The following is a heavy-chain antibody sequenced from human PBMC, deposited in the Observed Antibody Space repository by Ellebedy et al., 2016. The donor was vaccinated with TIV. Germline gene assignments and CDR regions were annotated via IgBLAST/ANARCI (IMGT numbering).Heavy chain of an antibody. D-gene: IGHD5-24*01. V-gene: IGHV1-8*01. CDR1: GYTFTSYD. CDR3: ARGIVEMATTYYYYGMDV. Sequence: ASVKVSCKASGYTFTSYDINWVRQATGQGLEWMGWMNPNSGNTGYAQKFQGRVTMTRNTSISTAYVELSSLRSEDTAVYYCARGIVEMATTYYYYGMDVWGQGTTVTVSS. J-gene: IGHJ6*02. CDR2: MNPNSGNT.